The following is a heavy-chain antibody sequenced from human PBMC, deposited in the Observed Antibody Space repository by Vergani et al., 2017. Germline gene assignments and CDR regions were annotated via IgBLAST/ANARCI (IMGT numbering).Heavy chain of an antibody. CDR2: IFSNDEK. J-gene: IGHJ6*03. D-gene: IGHD3-3*01. CDR3: ATAXKGAYDFWSGYSVYYMDV. CDR1: GFSLSNARMG. Sequence: QVTLKESGPVLVKPTETLTLTCTVSGFSLSNARMGVSWIRQPPGKALEWLAHIFSNDEKSYSTSLKSRLTISKDTSKSQVVLTMTNMDPVDTATYYCATAXKGAYDFWSGYSVYYMDVWGKGTTVTVSS. V-gene: IGHV2-26*01.